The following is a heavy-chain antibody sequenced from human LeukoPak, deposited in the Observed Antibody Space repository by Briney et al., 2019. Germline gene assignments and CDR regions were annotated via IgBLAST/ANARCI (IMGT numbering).Heavy chain of an antibody. D-gene: IGHD1-26*01. V-gene: IGHV3-48*03. CDR1: GFTFSSYE. J-gene: IGHJ5*02. Sequence: PGGSLRLSCAASGFTFSSYEMNWVRQAPGKGLEWVSYISSSGSTIYYADSVKGRFTISRDNAKNTLYLQMSSLRAEDTAVYYCVTVGMTSIWSYLRFDPRGQGTLVSVSS. CDR2: ISSSGSTI. CDR3: VTVGMTSIWSYLRFDP.